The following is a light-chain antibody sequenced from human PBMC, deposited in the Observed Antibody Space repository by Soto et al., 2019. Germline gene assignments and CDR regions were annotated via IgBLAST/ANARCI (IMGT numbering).Light chain of an antibody. CDR3: QRYNDAST. CDR1: QGISNY. J-gene: IGKJ1*01. Sequence: DIQMTQSPSSLSASVGDRVTITCRASQGISNYLAWYQQKPGKVPKLLIYAASTLQFGVTSRFSGSGSGTDFTLTISSLPPEDVAAYYCQRYNDASTFGQGTRVEIK. CDR2: AAS. V-gene: IGKV1-27*01.